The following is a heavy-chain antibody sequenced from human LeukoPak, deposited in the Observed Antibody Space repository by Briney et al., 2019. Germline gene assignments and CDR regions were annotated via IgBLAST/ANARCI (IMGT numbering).Heavy chain of an antibody. CDR2: ISSSGTNI. V-gene: IGHV3-11*04. CDR3: ARDAGLVLHYMDV. D-gene: IGHD2/OR15-2a*01. Sequence: PGGSLRLSCAASGFTFSDYYMSWIRQAPGKGLEWVSYISSSGTNIFYADSVKGRFTISRDNAKNSLYLQMNSLRAEDTAVYYCARDAGLVLHYMDVWGKGTTVTVSS. CDR1: GFTFSDYY. J-gene: IGHJ6*03.